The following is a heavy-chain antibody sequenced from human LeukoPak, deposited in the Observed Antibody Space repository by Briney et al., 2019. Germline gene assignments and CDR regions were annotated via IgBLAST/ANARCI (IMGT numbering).Heavy chain of an antibody. CDR1: RLTLPEYV. J-gene: IGHJ4*02. V-gene: IGHV3-23*01. D-gene: IGHD5/OR15-5a*01. CDR2: IGASGQTT. CDR3: AQHMYRVSHTIDS. Sequence: GGSLRLSCVASRLTLPEYVMSWVRQAPGKVLEWVSSIGASGQTTYYTDSVRGRFTISRDNFKNTLFLQMDSLTVDDTAVYYCAQHMYRVSHTIDSWGQGTTVTVSS.